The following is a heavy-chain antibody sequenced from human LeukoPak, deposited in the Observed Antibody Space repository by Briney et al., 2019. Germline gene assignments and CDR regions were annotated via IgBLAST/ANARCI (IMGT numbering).Heavy chain of an antibody. J-gene: IGHJ6*03. Sequence: ASVKVSCKASGYTFTGYYMHWVRQAPGQGLEWKGWINPNSGGTSYAQKFQGRVTMTRDTSISTAYMELSRLRSDDTAVYYCARGRADCSSTSCYKTYYYYYYMDVWGKGTTVTVSS. D-gene: IGHD2-2*02. CDR1: GYTFTGYY. V-gene: IGHV1-2*02. CDR2: INPNSGGT. CDR3: ARGRADCSSTSCYKTYYYYYYMDV.